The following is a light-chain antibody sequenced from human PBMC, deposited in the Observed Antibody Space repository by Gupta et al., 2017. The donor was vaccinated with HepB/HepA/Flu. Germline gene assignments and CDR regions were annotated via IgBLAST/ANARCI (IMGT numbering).Light chain of an antibody. J-gene: IGKJ4*01. CDR1: QSVSNY. V-gene: IGKV3-11*01. CDR3: QQRSNWPPIT. Sequence: EIVLTQSPATLSLSPGERATLSCRASQSVSNYLAWYQQKPGQAPRLLIYDAANRDTGIPARFSGSGYGKDFTLTISSREPEDFAVYYCQQRSNWPPITFGGGTKVEIK. CDR2: DAA.